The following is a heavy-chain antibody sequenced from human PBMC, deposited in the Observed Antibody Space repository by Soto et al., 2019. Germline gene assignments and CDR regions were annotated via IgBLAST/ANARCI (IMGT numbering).Heavy chain of an antibody. Sequence: GGSLRLSCAASGFTFSSYAMSWVRQAPGKGLEWVSSISGSGGSTYYADSVKGRFTISRDNSKNTLYLQMNSLRAEDTDVYYCAKERDDSSGYYSPYYFDYSGQGTLVTVSS. J-gene: IGHJ4*02. CDR3: AKERDDSSGYYSPYYFDY. CDR2: ISGSGGST. V-gene: IGHV3-23*01. CDR1: GFTFSSYA. D-gene: IGHD3-22*01.